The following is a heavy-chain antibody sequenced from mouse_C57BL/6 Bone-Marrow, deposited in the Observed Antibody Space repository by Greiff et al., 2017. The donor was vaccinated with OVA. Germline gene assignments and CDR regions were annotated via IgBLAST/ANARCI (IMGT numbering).Heavy chain of an antibody. D-gene: IGHD2-2*01. J-gene: IGHJ2*01. Sequence: VQLQQSGPELVKPGASVKISCKASGYTFTDYYMNWVKQSHGKSLEWIGDINPNNGGTSYNQKFKGKATLTVDKSSSTAYMELRSLTSEDSAVYYCARFVAVTTNFDYWGQGTTLTVSS. CDR2: INPNNGGT. V-gene: IGHV1-26*01. CDR1: GYTFTDYY. CDR3: ARFVAVTTNFDY.